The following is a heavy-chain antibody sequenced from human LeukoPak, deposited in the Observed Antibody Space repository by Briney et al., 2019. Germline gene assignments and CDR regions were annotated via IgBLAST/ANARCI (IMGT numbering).Heavy chain of an antibody. CDR3: ARNSGSYLEGGAFDI. CDR1: GYTFTSYG. Sequence: ASVRVSCTASGYTFTSYGISWVRQAPGQGLEWRGWISAYNGNTNYAQKLQGRVTMTTDTSTSTAYMELRSLRSDDTAVYYCARNSGSYLEGGAFDIWGQGTMVTVSS. J-gene: IGHJ3*02. V-gene: IGHV1-18*01. CDR2: ISAYNGNT. D-gene: IGHD1-26*01.